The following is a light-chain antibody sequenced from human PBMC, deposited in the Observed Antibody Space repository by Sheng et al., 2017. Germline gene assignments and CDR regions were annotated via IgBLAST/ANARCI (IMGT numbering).Light chain of an antibody. J-gene: IGKJ2*01. CDR2: DAS. CDR3: QHYDNLPMYT. V-gene: IGKV1-33*01. Sequence: DIQMTQSPSSLSASVGDRVTITCQATHDIGKSLNWYQVKTPGKAPKVLIFDASKLETGVTSRFSGSGSGTDFSFTISSLQPEDIATYYCQHYDNLPMYTFGQGTKLE. CDR1: HDIGKS.